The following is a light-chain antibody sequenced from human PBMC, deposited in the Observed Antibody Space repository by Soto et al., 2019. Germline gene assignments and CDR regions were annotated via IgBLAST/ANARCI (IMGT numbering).Light chain of an antibody. V-gene: IGLV8-61*01. CDR3: VLDMCSGSVV. CDR1: SGSVSTSYY. J-gene: IGLJ2*01. Sequence: QTVVTQEPSFSVSPGGTVTLTCGLSSGSVSTSYYPSWYQQTPGQAPRTLIYSTNTRSSGVPDRFSGSILGNKAALTITGAQADDESDYYCVLDMCSGSVVFGGGTKLTVL. CDR2: STN.